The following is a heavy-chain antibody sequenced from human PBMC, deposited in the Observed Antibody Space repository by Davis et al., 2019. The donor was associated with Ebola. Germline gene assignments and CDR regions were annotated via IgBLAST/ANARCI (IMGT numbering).Heavy chain of an antibody. Sequence: AGSLRLSCAASGFTFSSYWMSWVRQPPGKGLEWVANIKQDGSEKYYVDSVKGRFTISRDNAKNSLYLQMNSLRAEDTAVYYCAGDHSGIEPFDYWGQGTLVTVSS. CDR2: IKQDGSEK. V-gene: IGHV3-7*01. CDR3: AGDHSGIEPFDY. D-gene: IGHD1-1*01. CDR1: GFTFSSYW. J-gene: IGHJ4*02.